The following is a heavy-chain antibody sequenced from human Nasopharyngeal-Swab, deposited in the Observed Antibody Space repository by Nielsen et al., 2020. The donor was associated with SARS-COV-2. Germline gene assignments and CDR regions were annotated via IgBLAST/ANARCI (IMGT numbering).Heavy chain of an antibody. CDR3: AKAHSSSWFHYYYYGMDV. CDR2: ISYVGSNK. Sequence: GESLKISCAASGFTFSSYGMHWVRQAPGKGLEWVAVISYVGSNKYYADSVKGRFTISRDNSKNTLYLQMNSLRAEDMAVYYCAKAHSSSWFHYYYYGMDVWGQGTTVTVSS. J-gene: IGHJ6*02. CDR1: GFTFSSYG. D-gene: IGHD6-13*01. V-gene: IGHV3-30*18.